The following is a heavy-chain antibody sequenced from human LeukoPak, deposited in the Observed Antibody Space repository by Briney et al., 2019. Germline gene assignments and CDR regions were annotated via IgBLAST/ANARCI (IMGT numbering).Heavy chain of an antibody. CDR2: IQNDASTE. J-gene: IGHJ4*02. CDR3: ARELSQIVWGGLDY. D-gene: IGHD2-21*01. CDR1: GFIFSHYG. V-gene: IGHV3-33*05. Sequence: GRSLRLSCAASGFIFSHYGMHWVRQAPGKGLEWVAVIQNDASTENFADSVKGRFTISRDNSKNTVFLQMNSLRVEDTAVYYCARELSQIVWGGLDYGGQGTLVSVSS.